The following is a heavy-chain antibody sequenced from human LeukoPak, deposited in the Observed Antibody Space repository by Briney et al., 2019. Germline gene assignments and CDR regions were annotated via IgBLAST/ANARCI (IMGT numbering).Heavy chain of an antibody. D-gene: IGHD7-27*01. CDR3: ATDLG. V-gene: IGHV3-74*01. CDR1: GFTFTSYW. Sequence: GGSLRLSCAASGFTFTSYWMHWVRQAAGTGLVWLSRIDHDGSGTNYADSVRGRFTISRDNAKNTLYLQMNSLRAEDTAVYYCATDLGWGQGTLVTVSS. J-gene: IGHJ4*02. CDR2: IDHDGSGT.